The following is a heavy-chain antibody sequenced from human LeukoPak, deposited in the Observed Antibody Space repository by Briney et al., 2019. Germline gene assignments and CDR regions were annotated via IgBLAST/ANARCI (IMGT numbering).Heavy chain of an antibody. Sequence: GGSLRLSCAASGFTFSSYWMSWVRQAPGKGLEWVANIKQDGSEKYYVDSVKGRFTISRDNAKNSLYLQLNSLRAEDTAVYYCARRAGAYSHPYDYWGQGTLVTVSS. CDR2: IKQDGSEK. CDR1: GFTFSSYW. V-gene: IGHV3-7*03. D-gene: IGHD4/OR15-4a*01. CDR3: ARRAGAYSHPYDY. J-gene: IGHJ4*02.